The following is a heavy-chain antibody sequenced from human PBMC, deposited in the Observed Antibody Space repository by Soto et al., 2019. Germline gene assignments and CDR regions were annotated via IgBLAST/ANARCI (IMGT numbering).Heavy chain of an antibody. Sequence: PGGSLRLSCAASGFIFENFGMSWVRQAPGKGLEWISSISGSGFKKYYADSVKGRFTISRDNSKSTVYLELNNLSAEDTAVYHCAKNGGVELVPLATVDWFDPWGQGTLVTVSS. D-gene: IGHD3-16*01. CDR3: AKNGGVELVPLATVDWFDP. CDR2: ISGSGFKK. J-gene: IGHJ5*02. CDR1: GFIFENFG. V-gene: IGHV3-23*01.